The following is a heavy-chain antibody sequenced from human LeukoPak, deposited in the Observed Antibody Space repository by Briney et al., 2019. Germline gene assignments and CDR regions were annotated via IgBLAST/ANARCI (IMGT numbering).Heavy chain of an antibody. J-gene: IGHJ3*02. V-gene: IGHV4-4*07. D-gene: IGHD6-13*01. CDR1: GGSISNYF. CDR3: AREIGGSSWYSSTAFDI. CDR2: IYTSGST. Sequence: PSETLSLICTVSGGSISNYFWSWIRQPAGKGLEWIGRIYTSGSTNYNPSFKSRVTMSVDTSKNQFSLKVSSVTAADTAVYYCAREIGGSSWYSSTAFDIWGQGTMVTVPS.